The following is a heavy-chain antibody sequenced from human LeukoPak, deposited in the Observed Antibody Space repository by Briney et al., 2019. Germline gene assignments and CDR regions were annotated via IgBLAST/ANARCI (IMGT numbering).Heavy chain of an antibody. CDR3: AGGCSSTSCYSNFDY. J-gene: IGHJ4*02. CDR2: INHSGST. CDR1: GGSFSGYY. D-gene: IGHD2-2*01. Sequence: PSETLSLTCAVYGGSFSGYYWSWIRQPPGKGLEWIGEINHSGSTNYNPSLKSRVTISVDTSKNRFSLKLSSVTAADTAVYYCAGGCSSTSCYSNFDYWGQGTLVTVSS. V-gene: IGHV4-34*01.